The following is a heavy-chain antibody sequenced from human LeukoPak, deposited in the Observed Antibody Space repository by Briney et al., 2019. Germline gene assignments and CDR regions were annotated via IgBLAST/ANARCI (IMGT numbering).Heavy chain of an antibody. D-gene: IGHD3-22*01. CDR1: GFTFTNAW. CDR3: TTVTYYYDNPDY. V-gene: IGHV3-15*01. Sequence: SGGSLRLSCAASGFTFTNAWMSWVRQAPGKGLEWVRRTKSKTDGGTTDYAAPVKGRFTISRDDSKNTLYLQMNSLKTEDTAVYYCTTVTYYYDNPDYWGQGTLVTVSS. J-gene: IGHJ4*02. CDR2: TKSKTDGGTT.